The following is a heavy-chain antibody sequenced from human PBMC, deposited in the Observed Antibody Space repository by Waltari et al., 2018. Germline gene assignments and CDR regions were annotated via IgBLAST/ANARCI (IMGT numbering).Heavy chain of an antibody. CDR3: ARADTSTSYFYYYMDV. V-gene: IGHV4-59*01. CDR1: GGSTSPYY. CDR2: IHYSGSS. D-gene: IGHD1-26*01. J-gene: IGHJ6*03. Sequence: QVQLQESGPGLVKPSETLSLTCTVSGGSTSPYYWSWVRQSPVKGLEWIGYIHYSGSSVYNPSLRSRVAISLDTPNNQFSLRLRSVTAADAAIYYCARADTSTSYFYYYMDVWGKGTTVTVSS.